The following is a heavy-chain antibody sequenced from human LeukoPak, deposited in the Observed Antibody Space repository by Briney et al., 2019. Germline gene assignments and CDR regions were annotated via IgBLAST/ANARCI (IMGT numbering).Heavy chain of an antibody. CDR1: GYTFTSYY. D-gene: IGHD3-9*01. V-gene: IGHV1-46*01. J-gene: IGHJ4*02. CDR2: INPSGGST. CDR3: ARPLLNLRYFDWSLDY. Sequence: GASVKVSCKASGYTFTSYYMHWVRQAPGQGLEWMGIINPSGGSTSYAQKFQGRVTMTRDTSTSTVYMELSSLRSEDTAVYYCARPLLNLRYFDWSLDYWGQGTLVTVSS.